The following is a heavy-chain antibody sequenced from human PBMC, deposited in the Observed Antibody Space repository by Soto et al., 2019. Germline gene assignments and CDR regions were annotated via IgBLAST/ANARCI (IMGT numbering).Heavy chain of an antibody. CDR1: GGSVNTYS. CDR2: ISYSGST. Sequence: PSETLSLTCTVSGGSVNTYSWGWIRQPPGKELEWVGYISYSGSTNYNPSLKSRVTISRVTSKNQFSLNLVSVTAADTAVYYCARASYYSYMDVWG. CDR3: ARASYYSYMDV. V-gene: IGHV4-59*02. J-gene: IGHJ6*03.